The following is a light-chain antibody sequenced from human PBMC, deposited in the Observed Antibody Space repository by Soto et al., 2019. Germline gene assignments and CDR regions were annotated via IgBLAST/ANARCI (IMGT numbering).Light chain of an antibody. CDR2: EVN. Sequence: QSALTQPASVSGSPRQSITISCTGTSSVVGSYNLVSWYQQLPGKAPKVIICEVNKRPSGVSYRFSGSESGNTASLTISGLQTEDEADYYCCSYAGTVAYVFGTGTKVTVL. V-gene: IGLV2-23*02. CDR3: CSYAGTVAYV. CDR1: SSVVGSYNL. J-gene: IGLJ1*01.